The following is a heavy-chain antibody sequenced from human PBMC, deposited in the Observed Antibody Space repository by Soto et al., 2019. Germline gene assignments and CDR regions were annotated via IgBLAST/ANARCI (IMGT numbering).Heavy chain of an antibody. Sequence: SETLSLTCTVSCGSIRSTSHYWDWIRQSPGKGLEWIGSIYYTGSTFYNPSLKSRVTISVDTSKSQFYVSLTSLTAADTAVYYCARRGGYGDYELDYWGQGTLVTVSS. CDR3: ARRGGYGDYELDY. D-gene: IGHD4-17*01. V-gene: IGHV4-39*01. CDR1: CGSIRSTSHY. CDR2: IYYTGST. J-gene: IGHJ4*02.